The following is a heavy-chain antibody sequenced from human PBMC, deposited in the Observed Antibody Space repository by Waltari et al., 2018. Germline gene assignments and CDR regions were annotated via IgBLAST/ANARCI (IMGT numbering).Heavy chain of an antibody. CDR2: ISGSGGST. CDR3: AKDRNEQQLEWDY. D-gene: IGHD6-13*01. V-gene: IGHV3-23*01. CDR1: GFTFSSYA. J-gene: IGHJ4*02. Sequence: EVQLLESGGGLVQPGGSLRLSCAAPGFTFSSYALSWVRKAPGKGLEWVSAISGSGGSTYYADSVKGRFTISRDNSKNTLYLQMNSLRAEDTAVYYCAKDRNEQQLEWDYWGQGTLVTVSS.